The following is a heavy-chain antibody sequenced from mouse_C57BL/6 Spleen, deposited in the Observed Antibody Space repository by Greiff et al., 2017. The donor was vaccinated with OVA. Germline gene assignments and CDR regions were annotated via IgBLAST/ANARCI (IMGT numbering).Heavy chain of an antibody. CDR1: GYTFTSYW. J-gene: IGHJ1*03. D-gene: IGHD1-1*01. Sequence: QVQLQQPGAELVKPGASVKLSCKASGYTFTSYWMQWVKQRPGQGLEWIGEIDPSDSYTNYNQKFKGKATLTVDTSSSTAYMQLSSLTSEDSAVYYCARRGLSRGYFDVWGTGTTVTVSS. V-gene: IGHV1-50*01. CDR3: ARRGLSRGYFDV. CDR2: IDPSDSYT.